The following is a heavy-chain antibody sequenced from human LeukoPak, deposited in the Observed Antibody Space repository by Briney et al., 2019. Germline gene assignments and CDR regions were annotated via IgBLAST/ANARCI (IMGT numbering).Heavy chain of an antibody. CDR2: IYSGGST. V-gene: IGHV3-66*01. CDR1: GGTVSGNY. Sequence: PGGSLRLSCAVSGGTVSGNYWSWVRQAPGKGLEWVGVIYSGGSTYYTDSVERRFTISGDKSKNPLYLQMNSLRAEDTAVYYCARNPYDFWSGYFDDWSQGTLVTVSS. CDR3: ARNPYDFWSGYFDD. D-gene: IGHD3-3*01. J-gene: IGHJ4*02.